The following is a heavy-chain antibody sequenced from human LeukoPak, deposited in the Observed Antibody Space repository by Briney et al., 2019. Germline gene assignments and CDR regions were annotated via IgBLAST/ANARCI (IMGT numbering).Heavy chain of an antibody. CDR3: AKDYRSSWRYFQH. Sequence: PGGSHRLSCVASGFTFSSYAMRGVRQAPGKGGEWVSAIILSGARTSSPHSVKGPFPLSRHNSNHTLYLQMNSLRPEDPAVYYCAKDYRSSWRYFQHWGQGTLVTDSS. CDR1: GFTFSSYA. V-gene: IGHV3-23*01. CDR2: IILSGART. D-gene: IGHD6-13*01. J-gene: IGHJ1*01.